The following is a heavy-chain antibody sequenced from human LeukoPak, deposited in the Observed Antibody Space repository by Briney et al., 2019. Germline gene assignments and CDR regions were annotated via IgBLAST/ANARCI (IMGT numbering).Heavy chain of an antibody. CDR3: ARRTTGSYPYYFDY. CDR1: GGSISSSSYY. D-gene: IGHD1-26*01. Sequence: KSSETLSLTCTVSGGSISSSSYYWGWIRQPPGKGLEWIGSIYYSGSTYYNPSLKSRVTISVDTSKNQFSLKLTSVTAADTAMYYCARRTTGSYPYYFDYWGQGTLVTVSS. J-gene: IGHJ4*02. V-gene: IGHV4-39*01. CDR2: IYYSGST.